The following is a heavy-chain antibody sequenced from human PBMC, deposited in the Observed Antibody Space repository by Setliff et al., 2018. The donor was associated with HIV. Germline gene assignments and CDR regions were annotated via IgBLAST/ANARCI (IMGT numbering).Heavy chain of an antibody. D-gene: IGHD3-10*01. CDR1: GFTFSSSW. Sequence: GGSLRLSCAASGFTFSSSWMSWVRQAPGKGLEWVANIKGDGSEIYYVGSVKGRFTISRDNAKNSLYLQMNRPRAEDTAVYYCATDGSALVRWGQGTLVTVSS. J-gene: IGHJ4*02. CDR3: ATDGSALVR. CDR2: IKGDGSEI. V-gene: IGHV3-7*03.